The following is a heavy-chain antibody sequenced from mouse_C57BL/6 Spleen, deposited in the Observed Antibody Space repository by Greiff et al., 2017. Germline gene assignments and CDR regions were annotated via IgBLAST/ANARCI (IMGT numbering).Heavy chain of an antibody. CDR1: GYTFTSYW. CDR3: AILTGRTNY. D-gene: IGHD4-1*01. V-gene: IGHV1-52*01. CDR2: IDPSDSET. J-gene: IGHJ2*01. Sequence: QVQLKQPGAELVRPGSSVKLSCKASGYTFTSYWMHWVKQTPIQGLEWIGNIDPSDSETHYNQQFKDKATLTVDKSSSTAYMQLSSLTSEDSAVYYCAILTGRTNYWGQGTTLTVSS.